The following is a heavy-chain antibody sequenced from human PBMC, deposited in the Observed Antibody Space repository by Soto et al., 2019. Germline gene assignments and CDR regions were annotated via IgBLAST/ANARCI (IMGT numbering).Heavy chain of an antibody. V-gene: IGHV3-30-3*01. Sequence: GGSLRLSCAASGFTLRSYAMHWVRQAPGKGLEWVAVISYDGSNKYYADSVKGRFTISRDNSKNTLYLQMNSLRAEDTAVYYCAREPELWLFDYWGQGTLVTVSS. D-gene: IGHD3-10*01. CDR1: GFTLRSYA. CDR3: AREPELWLFDY. J-gene: IGHJ4*02. CDR2: ISYDGSNK.